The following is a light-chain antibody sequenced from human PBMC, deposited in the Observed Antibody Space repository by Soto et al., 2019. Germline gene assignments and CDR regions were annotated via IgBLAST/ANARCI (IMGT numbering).Light chain of an antibody. CDR2: DAS. CDR1: QSISSW. V-gene: IGKV1-5*01. J-gene: IGKJ5*01. CDR3: QQYNSYSIT. Sequence: DIQLTQSPSTLSASLGDRVPITCRASQSISSWLAWYQQKPGKAPKLLIYDASSLESGVPSRFSGSGSGTEFTLTISSLQPDDFATYYCQQYNSYSITFGQGTRLEIK.